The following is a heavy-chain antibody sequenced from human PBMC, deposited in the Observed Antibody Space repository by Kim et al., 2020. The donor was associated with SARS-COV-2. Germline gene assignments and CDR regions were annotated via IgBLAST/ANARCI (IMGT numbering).Heavy chain of an antibody. Sequence: GGSLRLSCAASGFTFSSYEMNWVRQAPGKGLEWVSYISSSGSTIYYADSVKGRFTISRDNAKNSLYPQMNSLRAEDTAVYYCARERAVTSFWSGLPISWFDPWGQGTLVTVSS. V-gene: IGHV3-48*03. D-gene: IGHD3-3*01. CDR3: ARERAVTSFWSGLPISWFDP. CDR2: ISSSGSTI. CDR1: GFTFSSYE. J-gene: IGHJ5*02.